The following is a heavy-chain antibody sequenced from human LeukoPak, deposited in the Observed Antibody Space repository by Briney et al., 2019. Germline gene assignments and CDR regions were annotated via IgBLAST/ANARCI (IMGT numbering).Heavy chain of an antibody. CDR2: ISGSGGST. J-gene: IGHJ3*02. D-gene: IGHD3-10*01. Sequence: PGGSLRLSCAASGFTFSSYAMSWVRQAPGKGLEWVSAISGSGGSTYYADSVKGRFTISRDNSKNTLYLQMNSLRAEDTAVYYCAKVYRVRGVIIKANDAFDIWGQGTMVTVSS. CDR3: AKVYRVRGVIIKANDAFDI. V-gene: IGHV3-23*01. CDR1: GFTFSSYA.